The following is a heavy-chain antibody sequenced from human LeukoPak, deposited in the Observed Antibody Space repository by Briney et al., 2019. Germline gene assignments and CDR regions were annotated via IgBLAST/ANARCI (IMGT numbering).Heavy chain of an antibody. CDR1: GFTFIDYS. CDR2: FSSSSSLK. D-gene: IGHD5-24*01. J-gene: IGHJ4*02. Sequence: GGSLRLSCEASGFTFIDYSMNWVRQAPGKGLEWVSSFSSSSSLKYYAESVKGRFTISGDNAKNSLFLQMNILTAEDTAIYYCARDPGVTNDYNVDYWGQGTLVTVSS. V-gene: IGHV3-21*01. CDR3: ARDPGVTNDYNVDY.